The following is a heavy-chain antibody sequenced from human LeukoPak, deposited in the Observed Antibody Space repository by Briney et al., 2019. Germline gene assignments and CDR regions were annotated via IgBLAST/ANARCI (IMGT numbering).Heavy chain of an antibody. V-gene: IGHV3-33*01. J-gene: IGHJ3*02. CDR1: GFTFGDYA. D-gene: IGHD1-14*01. Sequence: PGRSLRLSCTASGFTFGDYAMSWFRQAPGKGLEWVAVIWYDGSNKYYADSVKGRFTISRDNSKNTLYLQMNSLRAEDTAVYYCARTGLGDAFDIWGQGTMVTVSS. CDR3: ARTGLGDAFDI. CDR2: IWYDGSNK.